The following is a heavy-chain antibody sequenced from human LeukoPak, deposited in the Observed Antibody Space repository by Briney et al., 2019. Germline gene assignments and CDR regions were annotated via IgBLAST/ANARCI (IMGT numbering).Heavy chain of an antibody. CDR2: IYDIGTT. Sequence: SETVSLTCTVSGGSITRFYWSWIRQPPGKGLEWIGYIYDIGTTNYNPSLKTRVTMSVDTSNNQFSLKLSSVTAADTAVYYCATGVHGITAAGDYYFDYWGQGTLVTVSS. CDR1: GGSITRFY. V-gene: IGHV4-59*03. CDR3: ATGVHGITAAGDYYFDY. J-gene: IGHJ4*02. D-gene: IGHD6-13*01.